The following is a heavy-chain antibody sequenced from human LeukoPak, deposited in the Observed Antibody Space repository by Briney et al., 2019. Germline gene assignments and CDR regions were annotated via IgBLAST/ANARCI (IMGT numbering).Heavy chain of an antibody. Sequence: SETLSLTCTVSGGSISSYYWSWIRQPPGKGLEWIGYIYYSGSTNYNPSLKSRVTISVDTSKNQFSLKLSSVTAADTAVYYCAREGPYSSSSGIDYWGQGTLVTVSS. J-gene: IGHJ4*02. CDR1: GGSISSYY. CDR3: AREGPYSSSSGIDY. V-gene: IGHV4-59*12. D-gene: IGHD6-6*01. CDR2: IYYSGST.